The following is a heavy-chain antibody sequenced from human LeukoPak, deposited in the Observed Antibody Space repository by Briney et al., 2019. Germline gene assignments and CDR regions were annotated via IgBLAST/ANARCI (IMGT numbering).Heavy chain of an antibody. J-gene: IGHJ4*02. Sequence: SETLSLTCTVSGGSVSSSSYYWGWIRQPPGKGLEWVGSIYNSVNTYSNPSLKSRLTISVDTPKNQFSLKLTSVTAADTAVYYCARSPWGRFDYWGQGTLVTVSS. V-gene: IGHV4-39*07. CDR3: ARSPWGRFDY. D-gene: IGHD1-26*01. CDR1: GGSVSSSSYY. CDR2: IYNSVNT.